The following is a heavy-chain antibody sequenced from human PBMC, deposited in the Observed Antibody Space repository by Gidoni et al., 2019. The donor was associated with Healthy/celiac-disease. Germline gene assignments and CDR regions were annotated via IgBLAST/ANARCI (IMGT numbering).Heavy chain of an antibody. D-gene: IGHD6-19*01. CDR3: ARDWPPVYIAVAGTSDY. CDR2: IKQDGSEK. J-gene: IGHJ4*02. CDR1: GFTFSSYW. Sequence: EVQLVESGGGLVQPGGSLRLSCAASGFTFSSYWMSWVRQAPGKGLEWVANIKQDGSEKYYLDSVKGRFTISRDNAKNSLYLQMNSLRAEDTAVYYCARDWPPVYIAVAGTSDYWGQGTLVTVSS. V-gene: IGHV3-7*01.